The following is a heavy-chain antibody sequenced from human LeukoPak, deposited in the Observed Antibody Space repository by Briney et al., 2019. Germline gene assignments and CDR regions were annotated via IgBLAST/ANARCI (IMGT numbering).Heavy chain of an antibody. CDR1: GGSISSTTYY. V-gene: IGHV4-39*01. CDR3: ARGGHNYAAAY. J-gene: IGHJ4*02. CDR2: LFYGGDT. D-gene: IGHD5-24*01. Sequence: SETLSLTCTVSGGSISSTTYYWGWIRQPPGRGLELIGGLFYGGDTYYNPSLKSRVTISADTSKNQFSLKVTSMTAADTAVYFCARGGHNYAAAYWGQGTLVTVSS.